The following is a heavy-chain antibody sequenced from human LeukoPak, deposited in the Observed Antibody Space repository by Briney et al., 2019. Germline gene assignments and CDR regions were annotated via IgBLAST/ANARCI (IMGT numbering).Heavy chain of an antibody. Sequence: PGGSLRLSCAASGFTFSSYEMNWVRQAPGKGLEWVSYISSSGSTIYYADSVKGRFTISRDNAKNSLYLQMNSLRAEDTAVYYCARDTPDHYCSGGSCYEPNWFDPWGQGTLVTVSS. J-gene: IGHJ5*02. CDR3: ARDTPDHYCSGGSCYEPNWFDP. D-gene: IGHD2-15*01. V-gene: IGHV3-48*03. CDR1: GFTFSSYE. CDR2: ISSSGSTI.